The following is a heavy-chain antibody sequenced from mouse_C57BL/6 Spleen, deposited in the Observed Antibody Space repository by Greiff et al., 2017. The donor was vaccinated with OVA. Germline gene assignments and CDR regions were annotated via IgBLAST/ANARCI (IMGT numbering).Heavy chain of an antibody. Sequence: QVQLKQPGAELVKPGASVKLSCKASGYTFTSYWMHWVKQRPGQGLEWIGMIHPNSGSTNYNEKFKSKATLTVDKSSSTAYMQLSSLTSEDSAVYYCADELGRYAYWGQGTLVTVSA. J-gene: IGHJ3*01. CDR1: GYTFTSYW. CDR3: ADELGRYAY. V-gene: IGHV1-64*01. CDR2: IHPNSGST. D-gene: IGHD4-1*01.